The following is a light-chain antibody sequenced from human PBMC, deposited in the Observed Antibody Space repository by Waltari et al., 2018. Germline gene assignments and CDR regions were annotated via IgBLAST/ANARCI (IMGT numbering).Light chain of an antibody. Sequence: QSALTQPASVSGSPGQSITISCTATSSDVGNYKRVSWYQQHPGKAPKLMLYAVSKRPSGVSDRFSGSKSGDMASLTISGLQPEDEAEYFCSSYAGSSKGVFGGGTKVTVL. J-gene: IGLJ2*01. CDR3: SSYAGSSKGV. V-gene: IGLV2-23*02. CDR2: AVS. CDR1: SSDVGNYKR.